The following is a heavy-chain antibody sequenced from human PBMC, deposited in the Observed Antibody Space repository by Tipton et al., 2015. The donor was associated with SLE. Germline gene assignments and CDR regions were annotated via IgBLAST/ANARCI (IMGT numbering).Heavy chain of an antibody. J-gene: IGHJ4*02. CDR2: IYYSGST. Sequence: TLSLTCTVSGGSISSGGYYWSWIRQPPGKGLEWIGYIYYSGSTNYNPSLKSRVTISVDTSKNQFSLKLSSVTAADTAVYYCARDQGDLRFFDYWGQGTLVTVSS. D-gene: IGHD3-3*01. CDR3: ARDQGDLRFFDY. V-gene: IGHV4-61*08. CDR1: GGSISSGGYY.